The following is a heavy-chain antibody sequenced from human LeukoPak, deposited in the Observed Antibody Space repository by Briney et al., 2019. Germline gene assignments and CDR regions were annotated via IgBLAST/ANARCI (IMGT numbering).Heavy chain of an antibody. V-gene: IGHV1-69*13. CDR2: IIPIFGTA. Sequence: ASVKVSCKASGGTFSSYAISWVRQAPGQGLEWMGGIIPIFGTANYAQKFQGRVTITADESTSTAYMELSSLRSEDTAVYYCARSEAYYYDSSGYYHQWGQGTLITVSS. CDR1: GGTFSSYA. CDR3: ARSEAYYYDSSGYYHQ. D-gene: IGHD3-22*01. J-gene: IGHJ4*02.